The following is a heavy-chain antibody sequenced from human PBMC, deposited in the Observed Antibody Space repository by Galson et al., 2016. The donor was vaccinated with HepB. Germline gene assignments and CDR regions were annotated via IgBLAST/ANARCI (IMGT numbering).Heavy chain of an antibody. CDR2: IYPSDFDT. J-gene: IGHJ2*01. Sequence: QSGAEVKMPGDSLKISCKGSGYTFPSHWITWVRQVPGKGLEWMGIIYPSDFDTRYGPSFQGQVTTSADKSINTAYLEWSSLKPSDTAMYYCVRSCSNGWSFDLWGRGTLVTVSS. D-gene: IGHD2-8*01. CDR3: VRSCSNGWSFDL. V-gene: IGHV5-51*01. CDR1: GYTFPSHW.